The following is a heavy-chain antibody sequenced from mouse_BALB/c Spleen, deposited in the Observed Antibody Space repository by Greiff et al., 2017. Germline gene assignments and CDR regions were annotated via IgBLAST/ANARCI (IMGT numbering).Heavy chain of an antibody. CDR2: ISSGGSYT. CDR1: GFTFSSYT. J-gene: IGHJ4*01. D-gene: IGHD1-1*01. V-gene: IGHV5-6-4*01. Sequence: EVMLVESGGGLVKPGGSLKLSCAASGFTFSSYTMSWVRQTPEKRLEWVATISSGGSYTYYPDSVKGRFTISRDNAKNTLYLQMSSLKSEDTAMYYCTREGVVATRAMDYWGQGTSVTVSS. CDR3: TREGVVATRAMDY.